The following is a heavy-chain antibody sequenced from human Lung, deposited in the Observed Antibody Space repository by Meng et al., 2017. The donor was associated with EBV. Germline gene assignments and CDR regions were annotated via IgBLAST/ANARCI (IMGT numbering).Heavy chain of an antibody. CDR1: GDSSSSDIW. CDR2: VYHRGDT. V-gene: IGHV4-4*02. D-gene: IGHD1-1*01. J-gene: IGHJ4*02. CDR3: GRDQGRQLINH. Sequence: QGQLQAPGPGLVKPSGTLSLTCTVSGDSSSSDIWWSWVRQPPGRGLEWIGEVYHRGDTNYNPSLRSRVVISVDRSKNQFSLNLSSVTAADTAVYYCGRDQGRQLINHWGQGTLVTVSS.